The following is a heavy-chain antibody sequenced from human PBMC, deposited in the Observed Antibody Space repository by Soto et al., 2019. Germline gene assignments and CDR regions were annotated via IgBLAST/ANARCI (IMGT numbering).Heavy chain of an antibody. CDR2: INAGNGNT. CDR3: ARGPLLWGDV. Sequence: QVQLVQSGAEVKKPGASVKVSCKASGYTFTNYAMHWVRQAPGQRLEWMGWINAGNGNTKYSQKFQGRVTITRDTSASTAYMELGSLRSEDTAVYYCARGPLLWGDVWGQGTTVTVSS. V-gene: IGHV1-3*01. J-gene: IGHJ6*02. D-gene: IGHD3-10*01. CDR1: GYTFTNYA.